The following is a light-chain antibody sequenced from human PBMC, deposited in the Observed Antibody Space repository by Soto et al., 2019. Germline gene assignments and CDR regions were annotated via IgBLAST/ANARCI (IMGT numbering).Light chain of an antibody. CDR3: QQYNDWAPET. CDR1: QSVSSSH. CDR2: GAS. Sequence: EIVLTQSPGTLSLSPGERATLSCRASQSVSSSHLAWYQHKPGQAPRLLIYGASSRAPDIPARFSGSGSGTEFTLTISSLQSEDFAVYYCQQYNDWAPETFGQGTKVDIK. V-gene: IGKV3D-15*01. J-gene: IGKJ1*01.